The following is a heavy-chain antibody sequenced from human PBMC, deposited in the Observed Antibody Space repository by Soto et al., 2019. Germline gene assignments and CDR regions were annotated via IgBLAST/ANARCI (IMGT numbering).Heavy chain of an antibody. CDR1: GGSFGGYY. CDR3: ARVFGYCSSTSCYGGGFYYGMDV. D-gene: IGHD2-2*03. V-gene: IGHV4-34*01. J-gene: IGHJ6*02. CDR2: INHSGST. Sequence: SETLSLTCAVYGGSFGGYYWSWIRQPPGKGLEWIGEINHSGSTNYNPSLKSRVTISVDTSKNQFSLKLSSVTAADTAVYYCARVFGYCSSTSCYGGGFYYGMDVWGQGTTVTVSS.